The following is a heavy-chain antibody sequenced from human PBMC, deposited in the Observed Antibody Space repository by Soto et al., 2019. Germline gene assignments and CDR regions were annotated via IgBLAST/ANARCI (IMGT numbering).Heavy chain of an antibody. CDR1: GGSVSDKTYY. J-gene: IGHJ4*02. CDR3: ARTTAVPNSLRSRYFFDY. V-gene: IGHV4-61*01. CDR2: VYYSGTT. D-gene: IGHD4-17*01. Sequence: SETLSLTCSVSGGSVSDKTYYWSWIRQPPGKRLEWVGYVYYSGTTNYNPSLKSRVTISVDLSKNQFSLRLSSVTTADTALYYCARTTAVPNSLRSRYFFDYWGQGTLVTVSS.